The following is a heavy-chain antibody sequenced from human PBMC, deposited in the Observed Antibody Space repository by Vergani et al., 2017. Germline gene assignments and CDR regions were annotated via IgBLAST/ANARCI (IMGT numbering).Heavy chain of an antibody. CDR2: IIPIFGTA. J-gene: IGHJ4*02. CDR3: ARVIGGSSGYGH. V-gene: IGHV1-69*01. CDR1: GVNFSSYV. D-gene: IGHD3-22*01. Sequence: QVQLVQSGAEVKTPGSSVNLSCKASGVNFSSYVISWVRQAPGQGLEWMGGIIPIFGTANYAHKFQGRATLTAEESTSTAYMELSRLRSEDTAVYYCARVIGGSSGYGHWGQGTLVTVSS.